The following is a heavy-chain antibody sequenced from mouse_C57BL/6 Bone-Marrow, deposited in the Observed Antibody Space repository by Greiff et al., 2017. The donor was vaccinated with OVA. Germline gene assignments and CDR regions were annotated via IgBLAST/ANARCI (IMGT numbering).Heavy chain of an antibody. D-gene: IGHD2-1*01. Sequence: EVKLVESGGGLVKPGGSLKLSCAASGFTFSDYGMHWVRQAPEKGLEWVAYISSGSSTIYYADTVKGRFTISRDNAKNTLVLQMTSLRSEDTAMYYCARPHYGKTAMDYWGQGTSVTVSS. CDR2: ISSGSSTI. CDR1: GFTFSDYG. V-gene: IGHV5-17*01. CDR3: ARPHYGKTAMDY. J-gene: IGHJ4*01.